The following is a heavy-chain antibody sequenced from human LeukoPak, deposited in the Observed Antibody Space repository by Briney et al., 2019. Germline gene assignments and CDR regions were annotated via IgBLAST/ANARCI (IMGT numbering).Heavy chain of an antibody. D-gene: IGHD1-26*01. CDR3: AHRRGTYYFQY. CDR1: GFSLSSSGVG. Sequence: SAPTLVKPTHTLTLTCTFSGFSLSSSGVGVGWIRQPPGKALEWLALIYWDDDKRYSPSLKSRLTITKDTSKNQVVLTMTNMDPVDTATYYCAHRRGTYYFQYWGQGTLVTVSS. J-gene: IGHJ4*02. V-gene: IGHV2-5*02. CDR2: IYWDDDK.